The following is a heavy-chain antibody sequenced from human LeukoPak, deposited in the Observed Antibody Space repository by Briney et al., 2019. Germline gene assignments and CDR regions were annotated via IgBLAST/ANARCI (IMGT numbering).Heavy chain of an antibody. J-gene: IGHJ4*02. CDR3: ALLRAYCSGGSCYSFDY. Sequence: ASVKVSCKASGYTFTSCDINWVRQATGQGLEWMGWMNPNSGNTGYAQKFQGRVTITRNTSISTAYMELSSLRSEDTAVYYCALLRAYCSGGSCYSFDYWGQGTLVTVSS. CDR1: GYTFTSCD. D-gene: IGHD2-15*01. V-gene: IGHV1-8*01. CDR2: MNPNSGNT.